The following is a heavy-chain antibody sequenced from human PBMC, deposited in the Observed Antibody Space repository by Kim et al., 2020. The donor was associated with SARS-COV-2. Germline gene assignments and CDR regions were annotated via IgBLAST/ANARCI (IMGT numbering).Heavy chain of an antibody. CDR3: ARDLGLTGVSYWFDP. CDR2: IWYDGSNK. J-gene: IGHJ5*02. CDR1: GFTFSSYG. D-gene: IGHD3-16*01. Sequence: GGSLRLSCAASGFTFSSYGMHWVRQAPGKGLEWVAVIWYDGSNKYYVDSVKGRFTISRDNSQNTLYLQMNSMRAEDTAVYYCARDLGLTGVSYWFDPWG. V-gene: IGHV3-33*01.